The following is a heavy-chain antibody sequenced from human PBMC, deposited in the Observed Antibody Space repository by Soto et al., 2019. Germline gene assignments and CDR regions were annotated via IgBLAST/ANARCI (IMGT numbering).Heavy chain of an antibody. Sequence: GGSLRLSCAASGFTFSSYWMHWVRQAPGKGLVWVSRISSDSSCTTYADSVKGRFTISRDNAKNSLYLQMNSLRAEDTAVYYCAAHCTNGVCYRPDAFDIWGQGTMVTVS. CDR3: AAHCTNGVCYRPDAFDI. D-gene: IGHD2-8*01. V-gene: IGHV3-74*01. J-gene: IGHJ3*02. CDR2: ISSDSSCT. CDR1: GFTFSSYW.